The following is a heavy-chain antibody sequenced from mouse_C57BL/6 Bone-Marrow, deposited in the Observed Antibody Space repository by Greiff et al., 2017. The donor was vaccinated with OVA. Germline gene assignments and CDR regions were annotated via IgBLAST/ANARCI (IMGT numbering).Heavy chain of an antibody. D-gene: IGHD1-1*01. V-gene: IGHV1-53*01. CDR2: INPSNGGT. CDR1: GYTFTSYW. CDR3: ARRDYYGSSSYWYFDV. J-gene: IGHJ1*03. Sequence: QVQLQQPGTDLVKPGASVKLSCKASGYTFTSYWMHWVKQRPGQGLEWIGNINPSNGGTNYNEKFKSKATLTVDKSSSTAYMQLSSLTSEDSAVYYCARRDYYGSSSYWYFDVWGTGTTVTVSS.